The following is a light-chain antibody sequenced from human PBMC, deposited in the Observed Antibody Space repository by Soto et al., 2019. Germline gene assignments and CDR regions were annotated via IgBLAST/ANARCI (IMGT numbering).Light chain of an antibody. V-gene: IGKV3-11*01. J-gene: IGKJ5*01. CDR1: QSVTSY. CDR3: QQRSSWPIT. Sequence: ENVLTQSPATLSLSPGERATLSCRASQSVTSYLAWYQQRPGQAPRLLINDASRRATGIPDRFSGSGSGADFTLTISSLEPEDFAVYYCQQRSSWPITFGQGTRLEIK. CDR2: DAS.